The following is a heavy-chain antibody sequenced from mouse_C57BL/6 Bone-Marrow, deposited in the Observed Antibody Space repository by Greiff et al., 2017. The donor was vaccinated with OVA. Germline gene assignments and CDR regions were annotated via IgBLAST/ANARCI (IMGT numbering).Heavy chain of an antibody. CDR3: ARTGPVPFAY. CDR1: GFSLTSYG. D-gene: IGHD3-1*01. CDR2: IWSGGST. V-gene: IGHV2-2*01. J-gene: IGHJ3*01. Sequence: VKLVESGPGLVQPSQSLSITCTVSGFSLTSYGVHWVRQSPGKGLEWLGVIWSGGSTDYNAAFISRLSISKDNSKSQVFLKMNRLQAEDTAIYYCARTGPVPFAYWGQGTLVTVSA.